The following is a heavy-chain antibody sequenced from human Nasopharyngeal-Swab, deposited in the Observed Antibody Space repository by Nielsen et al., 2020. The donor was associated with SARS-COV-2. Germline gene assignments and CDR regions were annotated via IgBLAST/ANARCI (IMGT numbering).Heavy chain of an antibody. CDR3: AKSSGGSPRRAFDI. Sequence: GESLKISCAASGFTFSSYGMHWLRQAPGKGLEWVAVISYDGSNKYYADSVKGRFTISRDNSKNTVYLQMNSLRAEDTAGYYCAKSSGGSPRRAFDIWGQGTMVTVSS. V-gene: IGHV3-30*18. CDR1: GFTFSSYG. CDR2: ISYDGSNK. J-gene: IGHJ3*02. D-gene: IGHD2-15*01.